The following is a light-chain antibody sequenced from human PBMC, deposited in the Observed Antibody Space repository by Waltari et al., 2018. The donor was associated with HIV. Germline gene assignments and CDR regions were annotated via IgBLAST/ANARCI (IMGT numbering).Light chain of an antibody. CDR3: QSYDSSLSGSVV. CDR2: GDN. Sequence: QSVLTQPPSVSGAPGQRVTTPCTGDSSNSGAGYDIHWYRQLPGTAPKLLIYGDNNRPSGVPDRFSGSKSGTSASLAITGLQAEDEANYYCQSYDSSLSGSVVFGGGTKLTVL. CDR1: SSNSGAGYD. J-gene: IGLJ2*01. V-gene: IGLV1-40*01.